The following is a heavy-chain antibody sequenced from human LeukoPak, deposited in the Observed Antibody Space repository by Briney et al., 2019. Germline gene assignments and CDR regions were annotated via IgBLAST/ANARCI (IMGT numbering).Heavy chain of an antibody. J-gene: IGHJ4*02. D-gene: IGHD3-10*01. CDR2: ISNSGSSK. Sequence: GGSLRLSCAASGLTFSSYAMSWVRQAPGKGLEWVAVISNSGSSKHYEDSVKGRFTISRDNSKNTLYLQTNNLRAEDTAVYYCAKGGITMVRGVIISRPSDYWGQGTLVTVSS. CDR3: AKGGITMVRGVIISRPSDY. CDR1: GLTFSSYA. V-gene: IGHV3-23*01.